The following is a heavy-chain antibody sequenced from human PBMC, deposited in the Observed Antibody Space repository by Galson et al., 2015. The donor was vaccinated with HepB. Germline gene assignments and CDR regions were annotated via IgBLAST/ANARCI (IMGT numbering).Heavy chain of an antibody. J-gene: IGHJ4*02. CDR1: GVTFSYST. CDR3: TRIALSGSYWYFDY. CDR2: NSTTSDNK. Sequence: SLRHPCAVSGVTFSYSTMNWVGQAPGKGLEWISYNSTTSDNKFSADSGKGRFIIYRDNAKNLLYLQMNSLRAEDTAAYYCTRIALSGSYWYFDYWGQGSLVTVSS. V-gene: IGHV3-48*01. D-gene: IGHD1-26*01.